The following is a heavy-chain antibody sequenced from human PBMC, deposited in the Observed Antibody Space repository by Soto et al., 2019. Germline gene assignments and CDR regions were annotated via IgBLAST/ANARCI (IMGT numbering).Heavy chain of an antibody. Sequence: EVQLLESGGGLVQPVGSLRLSCAASGFTFSSYAMSWVRQAPGKGLEWVSAISGSGGSTYYADSVKGRFTISRDNSKNTLYLQMNSLRAEDTAVYYCAKDRCSPSCPSDYWGQGTLVTVSS. CDR3: AKDRCSPSCPSDY. V-gene: IGHV3-23*01. D-gene: IGHD2-2*01. J-gene: IGHJ4*02. CDR2: ISGSGGST. CDR1: GFTFSSYA.